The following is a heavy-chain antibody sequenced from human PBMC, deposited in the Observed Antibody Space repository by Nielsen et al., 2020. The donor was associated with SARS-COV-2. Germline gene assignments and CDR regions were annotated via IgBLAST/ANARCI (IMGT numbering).Heavy chain of an antibody. CDR2: INPSGGST. CDR1: GYTFTSYY. D-gene: IGHD3-9*01. V-gene: IGHV1-46*01. CDR3: ARDMDDILTGYYLPDY. Sequence: ASVKVSCKASGYTFTSYYMHWVRQAPGQGLEWMGIINPSGGSTSYAQKFQGRVTMTRDTSTSTVYMELSSLRSEDTAVYYCARDMDDILTGYYLPDYWGQGTLVTVSS. J-gene: IGHJ4*02.